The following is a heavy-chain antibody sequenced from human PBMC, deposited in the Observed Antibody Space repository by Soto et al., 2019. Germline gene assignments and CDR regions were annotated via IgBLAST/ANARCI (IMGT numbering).Heavy chain of an antibody. CDR2: IIPIFGTI. V-gene: IGHV1-69*01. D-gene: IGHD4-17*01. CDR3: ASPRTVAATKGYDY. CDR1: GGTFSRYP. Sequence: QVQLVQSGAEVKKVGSSVKVSCKASGGTFSRYPIAWVRQAPGHGLEWMGQIIPIFGTISHAQNFQGRIPIPGEQSRSTPYMELSSLRSDDRAVYYCASPRTVAATKGYDYGGQGPLVTVPS. J-gene: IGHJ4*02.